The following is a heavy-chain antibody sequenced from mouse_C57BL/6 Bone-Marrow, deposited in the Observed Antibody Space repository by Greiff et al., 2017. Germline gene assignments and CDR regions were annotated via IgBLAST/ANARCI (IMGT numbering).Heavy chain of an antibody. J-gene: IGHJ1*03. CDR3: AKGCVSSYDWYFEV. V-gene: IGHV1-74*01. CDR2: IHPSDSDT. Sequence: QVQLQQPGAELVKPGASVKVSCKASGYTFTSYWMHWVKQRPGQGLEWIGRIHPSDSDTNYNQKFKGKATLTVDKSSSTASMQLSSLTSGDAAVHYGAKGCVSSYDWYFEVWGTGTTVTVSS. D-gene: IGHD1-1*01. CDR1: GYTFTSYW.